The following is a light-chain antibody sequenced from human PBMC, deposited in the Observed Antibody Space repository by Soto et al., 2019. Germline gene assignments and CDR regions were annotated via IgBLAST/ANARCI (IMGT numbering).Light chain of an antibody. CDR2: DAS. J-gene: IGKJ1*01. V-gene: IGKV3-11*01. CDR3: QQRSTSPT. CDR1: QSVSSY. Sequence: IVLTQSPATLSLSPGERATLSCRASQSVSSYLAWYQQKPGQAPRLLIYDASNRATGIPARFSGSGSGTDFTLTISSLEPEDFAVYYCQQRSTSPTFGQGTKVDIK.